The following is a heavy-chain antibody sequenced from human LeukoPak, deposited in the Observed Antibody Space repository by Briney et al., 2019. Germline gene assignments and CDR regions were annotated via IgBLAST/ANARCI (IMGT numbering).Heavy chain of an antibody. D-gene: IGHD3-10*01. CDR3: ARDPITMVRGLVNYGMDV. V-gene: IGHV4-30-4*01. CDR1: TGSICSGDYY. CDR2: IYYSGST. J-gene: IGHJ6*04. Sequence: PSQNLSLNYTVSTGSICSGDYYWSWIRQPPGKGLELIGYIYYSGSTYYNPSLKSRVTISVDTSKNQFSLKLSSVTAADTAVYYCARDPITMVRGLVNYGMDVWGKGTTVTVSS.